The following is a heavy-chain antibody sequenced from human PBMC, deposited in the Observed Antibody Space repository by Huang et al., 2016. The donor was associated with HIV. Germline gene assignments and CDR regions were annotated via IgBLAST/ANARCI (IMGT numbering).Heavy chain of an antibody. CDR3: ARGLRFCRGGDCFPTHFQH. CDR2: INQSGRA. V-gene: IGHV4-34*02. J-gene: IGHJ1*01. Sequence: QVRLQQWGAGLLKPSETLSLTGAVYGGSFSGYQWTLIRQSPGKGLEWIGEINQSGRATSNPSLKTRFTITGDMSKNQFSLKMTSLTVADTSVYFCARGLRFCRGGDCFPTHFQHWSQG. D-gene: IGHD2-21*02. CDR1: GGSFSGYQ.